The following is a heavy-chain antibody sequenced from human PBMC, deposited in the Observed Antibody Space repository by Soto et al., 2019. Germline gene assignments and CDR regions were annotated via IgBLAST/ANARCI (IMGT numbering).Heavy chain of an antibody. J-gene: IGHJ4*02. CDR1: GYTFTSYY. Sequence: ASVKVSCKASGYTFTSYYMHWVRQAPGQGLEWMGIINPSGGSTSYAQKFQGRVTMTRDTSTSTVYMELSSLRSEDTAVYYCARDQDRYYYDSSGYWSLSLWGQGTLVTVSS. CDR2: INPSGGST. V-gene: IGHV1-46*01. D-gene: IGHD3-22*01. CDR3: ARDQDRYYYDSSGYWSLSL.